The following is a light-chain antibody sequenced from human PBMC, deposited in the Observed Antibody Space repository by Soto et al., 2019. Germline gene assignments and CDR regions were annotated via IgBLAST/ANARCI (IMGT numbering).Light chain of an antibody. CDR2: GVS. CDR3: QQHDILPIT. Sequence: EIVLTQSPGTVSLSPGERATLSCRAIHSVTSSYLAWYQQKPGQAPRLLIYGVSSRATGIPDRFSGSGSGTDFTLTISRLEPEDFALYYCQQHDILPITFGQGTRLEIK. V-gene: IGKV3-20*01. J-gene: IGKJ5*01. CDR1: HSVTSSY.